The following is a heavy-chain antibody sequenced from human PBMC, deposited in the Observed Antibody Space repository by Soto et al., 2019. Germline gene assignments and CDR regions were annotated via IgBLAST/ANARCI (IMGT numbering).Heavy chain of an antibody. V-gene: IGHV1-8*02. J-gene: IGHJ5*02. D-gene: IGHD2-8*01. CDR3: ARVMSNGHSDL. CDR2: MNPKRSNT. CDR1: AYTFPDYD. Sequence: QVQLVQSGAEVKKPGASVTVSCKASAYTFPDYDINWVRQASGQGLEWMGWMNPKRSNTGYAQKYQDRVTMTRNTSIGTAYMDLRSLGSDDTAVYYCARVMSNGHSDLWGQGTLVTVSS.